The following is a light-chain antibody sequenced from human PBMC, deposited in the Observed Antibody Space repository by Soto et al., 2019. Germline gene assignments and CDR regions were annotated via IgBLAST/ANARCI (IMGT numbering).Light chain of an antibody. CDR2: GAS. Sequence: ETVLTQSPGTLSLSPVERANLSCSSSQSVSSSYLAWYQQKPGQAPRLLIYGASSRATGIPDRFSGSGSGTDFTLTISRLEPEDFAVYYCQQYGSSAWTFGQGTKVDIK. J-gene: IGKJ1*01. V-gene: IGKV3-20*01. CDR3: QQYGSSAWT. CDR1: QSVSSSY.